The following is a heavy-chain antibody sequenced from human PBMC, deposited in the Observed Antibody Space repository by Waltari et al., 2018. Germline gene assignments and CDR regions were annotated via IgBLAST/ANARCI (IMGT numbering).Heavy chain of an antibody. D-gene: IGHD6-13*01. J-gene: IGHJ4*02. Sequence: EVQLLESGGGLVQHGGSLRLSCAASGFTFSSSAMSWVRQAPGKGLEWVSVIYSGGITYYADSVKGRFTISRDNSKNTLYLQMNSLRAEDTAVYYCANFGLKGIAAAGTVNWGQGTLVTVSS. CDR3: ANFGLKGIAAAGTVN. CDR2: IYSGGIT. CDR1: GFTFSSSA. V-gene: IGHV3-23*03.